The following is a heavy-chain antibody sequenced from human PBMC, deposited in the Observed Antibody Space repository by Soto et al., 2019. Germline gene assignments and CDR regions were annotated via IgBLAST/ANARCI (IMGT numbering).Heavy chain of an antibody. CDR3: AIKEETDPVFDY. CDR2: INAGNGNT. V-gene: IGHV1-3*01. Sequence: ASVEVSCKASGYTFTSYAMHWVRQAPGQRLEWMGWINAGNGNTKYSQKFQGRVTITRDTSASTAYMELSSLRSEDTAVYYCAIKEETDPVFDYWGQGTLGTVSS. CDR1: GYTFTSYA. J-gene: IGHJ4*02.